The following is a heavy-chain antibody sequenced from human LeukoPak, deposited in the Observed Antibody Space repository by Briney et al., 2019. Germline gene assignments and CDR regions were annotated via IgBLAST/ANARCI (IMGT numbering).Heavy chain of an antibody. V-gene: IGHV1-69*05. J-gene: IGHJ4*02. CDR3: ARDKGYYASY. CDR1: GGAFSSYA. D-gene: IGHD2-2*01. CDR2: IIPIFGTA. Sequence: ASVKLSCTASGGAFSSYAISWVRQAPGQGLEWMGRIIPIFGTANYTQKFQGRVTITTDESTSTAYMELSSLRSGETAVYYCARDKGYYASYWGERTLVTVSS.